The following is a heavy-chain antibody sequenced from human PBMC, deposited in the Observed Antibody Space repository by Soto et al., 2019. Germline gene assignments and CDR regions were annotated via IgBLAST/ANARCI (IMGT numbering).Heavy chain of an antibody. Sequence: EVQLVESGGGLVKPGRSLRLSCAASGFTFSNAWMNWVRQAPGKGLEWVGRIKSKTDGWTTDYAAPVKGIFTISRDDANNTLNLQMNGLKTEDTAVYYCTNTVLTPLYYFDYWGQGTLVTVSS. D-gene: IGHD4-17*01. J-gene: IGHJ4*02. V-gene: IGHV3-15*07. CDR2: IKSKTDGWTT. CDR3: TNTVLTPLYYFDY. CDR1: GFTFSNAW.